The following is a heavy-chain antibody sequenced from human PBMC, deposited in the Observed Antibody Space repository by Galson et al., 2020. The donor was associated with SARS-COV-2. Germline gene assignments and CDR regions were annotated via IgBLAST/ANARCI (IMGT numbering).Heavy chain of an antibody. CDR3: ARGLVSIAAAGSPFDP. D-gene: IGHD6-13*01. CDR1: GGSISSSSYY. CDR2: IYYSGST. J-gene: IGHJ5*02. V-gene: IGHV4-39*07. Sequence: SETLSLTCTVSGGSISSSSYYWGWIRQPPGKGLEWIGSIYYSGSTYYNPSLKSRVTISVDTSKNQFSLKLSSVTAADTAVYYCARGLVSIAAAGSPFDPWGQGTLVTVSS.